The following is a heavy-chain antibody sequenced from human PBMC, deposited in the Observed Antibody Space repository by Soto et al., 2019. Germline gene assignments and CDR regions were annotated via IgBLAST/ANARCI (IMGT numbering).Heavy chain of an antibody. Sequence: KPGGSLRLSFAASGFTFSDYYMSWIRQAPGKGLEWVSYISSSGSTIYYADSVKGRFTISRDIAKNSLYLQMNSMRAEDTAVYCCARAGGITGTTFFSAYYYYGMDVWGQGTTVTVSS. J-gene: IGHJ6*02. CDR1: GFTFSDYY. D-gene: IGHD1-7*01. CDR2: ISSSGSTI. V-gene: IGHV3-11*01. CDR3: ARAGGITGTTFFSAYYYYGMDV.